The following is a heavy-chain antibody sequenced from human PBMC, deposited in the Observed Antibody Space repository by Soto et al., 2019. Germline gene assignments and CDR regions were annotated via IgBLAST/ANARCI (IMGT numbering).Heavy chain of an antibody. J-gene: IGHJ4*02. CDR1: GSSLIETP. V-gene: IGHV1-24*01. Sequence: QVQLVQYGAKVKRPGASVMVSCKVYGSSLIETPIHWVLQIPGKGLEWMGGFHLEERKYIYAQKIQGRDTMTDESPTVAAFIDLGSLGSEDPAVYYCATLKADSSFDYWGPGTLVTGSS. D-gene: IGHD2-15*01. CDR3: ATLKADSSFDY. CDR2: FHLEERKY.